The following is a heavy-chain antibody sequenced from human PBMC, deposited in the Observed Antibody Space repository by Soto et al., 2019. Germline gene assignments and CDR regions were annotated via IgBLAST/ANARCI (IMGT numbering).Heavy chain of an antibody. CDR3: AKLTYYYDSSGYYYFDY. J-gene: IGHJ4*02. D-gene: IGHD3-22*01. CDR1: GFNFSSYA. CDR2: ISGSGGST. Sequence: GGSLRLSCAASGFNFSSYAMSWVRQAPGKGLEWVSAISGSGGSTYYADSVKGLFTISRDNSKNTLYLQMSSLRAEDTAVYYCAKLTYYYDSSGYYYFDYWAQGTLVTVYS. V-gene: IGHV3-23*01.